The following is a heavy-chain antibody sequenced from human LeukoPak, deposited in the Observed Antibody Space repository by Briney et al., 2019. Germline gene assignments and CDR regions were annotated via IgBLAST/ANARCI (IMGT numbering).Heavy chain of an antibody. CDR2: ISSSSSYI. CDR1: GFTFSSYS. V-gene: IGHV3-21*01. CDR3: AKGALGSRRHYFFDY. D-gene: IGHD6-13*01. Sequence: PGGSLRLSCAASGFTFSSYSMNWVRQAPGKGLEWVSSISSSSSYIYYADSVKGRFTISRDNAKTSLYLQMNSLRAEDTAVYYCAKGALGSRRHYFFDYWGQGTLVTVSS. J-gene: IGHJ4*02.